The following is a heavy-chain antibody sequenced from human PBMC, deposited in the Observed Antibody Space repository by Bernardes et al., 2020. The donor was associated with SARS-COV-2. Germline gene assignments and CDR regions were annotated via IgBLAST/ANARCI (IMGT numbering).Heavy chain of an antibody. CDR3: ARDLYYGSGSTDYYYYYGMDV. CDR2: IWYDGSNK. Sequence: GGSLRLSCAASGFTFSSYGMHWVRQAPGKGLEWVAVIWYDGSNKYYADSVKGRFTISRDNSKNTLYLQMNSLRAEDTAVYYCARDLYYGSGSTDYYYYYGMDVWGQGTTVTVSS. J-gene: IGHJ6*02. CDR1: GFTFSSYG. D-gene: IGHD3-10*01. V-gene: IGHV3-33*01.